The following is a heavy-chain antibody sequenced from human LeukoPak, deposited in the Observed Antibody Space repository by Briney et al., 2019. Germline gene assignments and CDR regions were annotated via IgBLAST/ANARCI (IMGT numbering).Heavy chain of an antibody. V-gene: IGHV4-31*02. J-gene: IGHJ4*02. CDR3: ARAGGFFSPFGY. D-gene: IGHD3-16*01. CDR2: IYYSGST. Sequence: SETLSLTCTVSGGSISSGGYYWSWIRQHPGDGLEWIGYIYYSGSTYYNPSLKSRVTISIDTSKNHFSLKLSSVTAADTAVYYCARAGGFFSPFGYWGQGTLVTGSS. CDR1: GGSISSGGYY.